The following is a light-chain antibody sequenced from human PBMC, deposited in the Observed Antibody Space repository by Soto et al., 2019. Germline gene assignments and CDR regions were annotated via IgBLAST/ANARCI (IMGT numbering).Light chain of an antibody. CDR3: QHYDSSPSLT. Sequence: EIVLTQSPGTLSLSPGERATLSCRASQSVSSSYLVWYQQKPGQAPRLLIYGASSRATGIPDRFSGSGSGTDFTLTISRLEPEDFAVYYCQHYDSSPSLTFGGGTKVESK. V-gene: IGKV3-20*01. J-gene: IGKJ4*01. CDR2: GAS. CDR1: QSVSSSY.